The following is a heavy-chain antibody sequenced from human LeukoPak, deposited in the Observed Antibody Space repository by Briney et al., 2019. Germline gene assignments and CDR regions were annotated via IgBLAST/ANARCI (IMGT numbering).Heavy chain of an antibody. CDR1: GYTFTSYY. Sequence: ASVKVSCKASGYTFTSYYMHWVRQAPGQGLEWMGIINPSGGSTSYAQKFQGRVTMTRDTSTSTVYMELSSLRSEDTAVYYCARANTQTGYYKGRAFDIWGQGTMVTVSS. CDR2: INPSGGST. D-gene: IGHD3-9*01. J-gene: IGHJ3*02. V-gene: IGHV1-46*01. CDR3: ARANTQTGYYKGRAFDI.